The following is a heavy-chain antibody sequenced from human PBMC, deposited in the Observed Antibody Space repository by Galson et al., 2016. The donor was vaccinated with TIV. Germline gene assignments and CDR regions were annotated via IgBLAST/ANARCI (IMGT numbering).Heavy chain of an antibody. V-gene: IGHV3-30*18. Sequence: SLRLSCAASGFTFSSYGMHWVRQAPGKGLEWVAVVSYDGGNEYHADSVKGRFTISRDNSKNTLYLQINSLRAVDTAVYYCAKDKKYCTVNSCYTSYHYYYYGIDVWGQGTTVTVSS. CDR1: GFTFSSYG. CDR3: AKDKKYCTVNSCYTSYHYYYYGIDV. CDR2: VSYDGGNE. D-gene: IGHD2-2*02. J-gene: IGHJ6*02.